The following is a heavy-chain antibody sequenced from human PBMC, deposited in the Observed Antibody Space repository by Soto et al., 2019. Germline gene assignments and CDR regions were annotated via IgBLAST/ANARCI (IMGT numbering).Heavy chain of an antibody. CDR2: ISAYNGNT. J-gene: IGHJ4*02. D-gene: IGHD3-16*01. CDR1: GYTFTSYG. Sequence: ASVKVSCKASGYTFTSYGISWVRQAPGQGLEWMGWISAYNGNTNYAQKLQGRVTMTTDTSTSTAYMELRSLRPEDTAMYYCARFWGPMASLVDDFWGQGTLVTVSS. V-gene: IGHV1-18*01. CDR3: ARFWGPMASLVDDF.